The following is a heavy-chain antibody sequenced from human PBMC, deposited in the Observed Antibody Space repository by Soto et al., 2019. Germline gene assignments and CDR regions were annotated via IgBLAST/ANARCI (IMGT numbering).Heavy chain of an antibody. V-gene: IGHV1-18*01. CDR1: GYIFVNYG. J-gene: IGHJ3*02. CDR3: TIGSWSGEVFDI. CDR2: IIPFIGNR. Sequence: GASVKVSCKASGYIFVNYGIAWVRQAPGQGLEWMGRIIPFIGNRNYAQRFQDRVTMTTDTSTATAHMELSSLRSEDTALYYCTIGSWSGEVFDIWGQGTMVT. D-gene: IGHD2-21*01.